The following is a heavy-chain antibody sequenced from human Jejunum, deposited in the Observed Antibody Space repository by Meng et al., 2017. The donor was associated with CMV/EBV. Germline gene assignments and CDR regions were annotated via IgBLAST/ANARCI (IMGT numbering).Heavy chain of an antibody. V-gene: IGHV3-64*01. CDR1: GFTFSSYV. J-gene: IGHJ4*02. CDR3: ARVRGYGSDY. D-gene: IGHD5-12*01. CDR2: ISSNGGST. Sequence: EVQLVEAGGGLVQPGGSLSLSFAASGFTFSSYVMHWVRQAPGKGLEYVSGISSNGGSTYYANSVKDRFIISRDNSKNIVYLQMGSLRAEDMAVYYCARVRGYGSDYWGQGTLVTVSS.